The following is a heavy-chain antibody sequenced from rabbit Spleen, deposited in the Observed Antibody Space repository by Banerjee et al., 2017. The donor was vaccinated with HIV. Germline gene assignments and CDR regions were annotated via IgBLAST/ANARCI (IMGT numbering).Heavy chain of an antibody. Sequence: QSLEESGGDLVKPGTSLILTCTASGFSLSGGGYMCWVRQAPGKGPEWIAYIYPGFGIRKYANSVKGRFTISSDNAQNTVFLQMPSLTASDTATYFCTRDLYSSGWGALSYGMDLWGPGTLVTVS. J-gene: IGHJ6*01. CDR1: GFSLSGGGY. V-gene: IGHV1S40*01. D-gene: IGHD4-1*01. CDR2: IYPGFGIR. CDR3: TRDLYSSGWGALSYGMDL.